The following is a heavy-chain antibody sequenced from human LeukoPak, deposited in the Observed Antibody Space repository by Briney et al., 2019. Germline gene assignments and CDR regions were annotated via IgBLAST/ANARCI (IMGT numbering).Heavy chain of an antibody. Sequence: GGPLRLSCAASGLTFSSYSMNWVRQAPGKGLEWVSSISSSSSYIYYADSVKGRFTISRDNAKNSLYLQMNSLRAEDTAVYYCVRESVDTAMVTYYFDYWGQGTLVTVSS. CDR3: VRESVDTAMVTYYFDY. J-gene: IGHJ4*02. D-gene: IGHD5-18*01. CDR2: ISSSSSYI. CDR1: GLTFSSYS. V-gene: IGHV3-21*01.